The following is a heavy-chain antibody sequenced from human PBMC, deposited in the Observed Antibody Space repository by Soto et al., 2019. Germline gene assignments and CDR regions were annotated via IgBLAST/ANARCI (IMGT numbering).Heavy chain of an antibody. CDR3: ERELKTQAPGIYSWSYIWESYAFEI. J-gene: IGHJ3*02. CDR2: TYYRSKWYN. CDR1: GGSVSSNSAA. Sequence: SQTLSLTGALSGGSVSSNSAAWNWIRQSPSRGLEWLGGTYYRSKWYNDYAVSVKSRITINPDTSKNQFSLQLNSVTPEDTSVYDFERELKTQAPGIYSWSYIWESYAFEIWGQGTMVTVSS. D-gene: IGHD1-26*01. V-gene: IGHV6-1*01.